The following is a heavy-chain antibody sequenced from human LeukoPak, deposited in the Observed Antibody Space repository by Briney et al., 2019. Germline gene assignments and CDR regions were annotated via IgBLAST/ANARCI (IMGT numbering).Heavy chain of an antibody. Sequence: GGSLRHSCAASGFTFSSYEMNWVRQAPGKGLEWVSYISSSGSTIYYADSVKGRFTISRDNAKNSLYLQMNSLRVEDTAVYYCARGSFLAYYDILTGGPVDYWGQGTLVTVSS. J-gene: IGHJ4*02. D-gene: IGHD3-9*01. V-gene: IGHV3-48*03. CDR1: GFTFSSYE. CDR2: ISSSGSTI. CDR3: ARGSFLAYYDILTGGPVDY.